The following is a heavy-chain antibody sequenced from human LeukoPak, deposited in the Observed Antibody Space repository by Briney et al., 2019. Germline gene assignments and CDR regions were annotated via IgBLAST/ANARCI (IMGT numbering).Heavy chain of an antibody. CDR2: MNPNSGNT. CDR3: ARSYYDFWSGTLFDP. Sequence: GASVKVSCKASEYTFTSYDINWVRQATGQGLEWMGWMNPNSGNTVYAQKFQGRVTMTRDTSISTAYMELSSLRSDDTAVYYCARSYYDFWSGTLFDPWGQGTLVTVSS. J-gene: IGHJ5*02. CDR1: EYTFTSYD. V-gene: IGHV1-8*01. D-gene: IGHD3-3*01.